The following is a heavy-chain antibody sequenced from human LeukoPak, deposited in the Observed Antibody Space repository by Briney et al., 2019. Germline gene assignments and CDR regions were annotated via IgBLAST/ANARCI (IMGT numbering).Heavy chain of an antibody. CDR1: GYTFTGYY. Sequence: ASVKVSCRASGYTFTGYYMHWVRQAPGQGLEWMGWINPNSGGTNYAQKFQGRVTITRDTSISKAYMELSRLRSDDTAVYYCARGGSYGWVYYYYYMDVWGKGTTVTVSS. CDR3: ARGGSYGWVYYYYYMDV. CDR2: INPNSGGT. D-gene: IGHD1-26*01. V-gene: IGHV1-2*02. J-gene: IGHJ6*03.